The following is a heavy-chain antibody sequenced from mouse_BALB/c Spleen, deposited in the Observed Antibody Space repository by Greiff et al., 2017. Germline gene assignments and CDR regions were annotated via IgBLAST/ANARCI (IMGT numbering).Heavy chain of an antibody. J-gene: IGHJ2*01. CDR3: AREEDYYGSLDY. CDR1: GYSITSGYY. V-gene: IGHV3-6*02. Sequence: VQLKESGPGLVKPSQSLSLTCSVTGYSITSGYYWNWIRQFPGNKLEWMGYISYDGSNNYNPSLKNRISITRDTSKNQFFLKLNSVTTEDTATYYCAREEDYYGSLDYWGQGTTLTVSS. CDR2: ISYDGSN. D-gene: IGHD1-1*01.